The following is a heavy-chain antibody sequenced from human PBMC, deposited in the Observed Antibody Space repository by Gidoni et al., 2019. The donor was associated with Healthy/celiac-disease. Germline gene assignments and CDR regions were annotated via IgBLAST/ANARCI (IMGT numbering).Heavy chain of an antibody. V-gene: IGHV4-34*01. D-gene: IGHD1-20*01. CDR1: GGSFIGYY. CDR3: ARAPYNWNPRAFDY. Sequence: QVQLQQWGAGLVKPSETLSLTCAVYGGSFIGYYWSWIRQPPGKGLEWMGEINHSGSTNYNPSLKSRVTISVDTSKNQFSLKLSSVTAADTAVYYCARAPYNWNPRAFDYWGQGTLVTVSS. CDR2: INHSGST. J-gene: IGHJ4*02.